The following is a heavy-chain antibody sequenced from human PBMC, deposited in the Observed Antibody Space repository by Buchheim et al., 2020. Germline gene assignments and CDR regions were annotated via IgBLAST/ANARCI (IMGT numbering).Heavy chain of an antibody. V-gene: IGHV1-8*01. CDR3: ARGPRSTGYSSSWYVGYYYYMDV. CDR2: MNPNSGNT. D-gene: IGHD6-13*01. CDR1: GYTFTSYD. Sequence: QVQLVQSGAEVKKPGASVKVSCKASGYTFTSYDINWVRQATGQGLEWMGWMNPNSGNTGYAQKFQGRVTMTRNTSISTAYMELSSLRSEDTAVYYCARGPRSTGYSSSWYVGYYYYMDVWGKGTT. J-gene: IGHJ6*03.